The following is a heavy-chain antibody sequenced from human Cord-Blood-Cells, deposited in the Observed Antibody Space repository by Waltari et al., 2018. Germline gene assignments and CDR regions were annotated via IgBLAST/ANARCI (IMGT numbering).Heavy chain of an antibody. CDR3: ARSVDYGGNSDY. Sequence: QVPLVQSGAEVKKPGSSVKVHCKASGGTFTSYAISWVRQAPGQGLGWMGRIIPILCIANYAQKFQGRVTITADKSTSTAYMELSSLRSEDTAVYYCARSVDYGGNSDYWGQGTLVTVSS. V-gene: IGHV1-69*09. J-gene: IGHJ4*02. CDR1: GGTFTSYA. CDR2: IIPILCIA. D-gene: IGHD4-17*01.